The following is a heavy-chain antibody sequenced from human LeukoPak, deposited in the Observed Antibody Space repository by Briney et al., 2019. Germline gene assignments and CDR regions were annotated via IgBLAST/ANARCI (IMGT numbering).Heavy chain of an antibody. CDR2: SNNKGTET. J-gene: IGHJ4*02. V-gene: IGHV3-74*01. CDR3: ASGLPFLQSFEY. D-gene: IGHD3-3*01. CDR1: GFTFNNFW. Sequence: GGSLRDSCAASGFTFNNFWMHWVRQAPGKGLVWVSRSNNKGTETVYADSVKGRFTISRDDSNNALYLQMHSLRAEDTALYYCASGLPFLQSFEYWGQGTLVTVSS.